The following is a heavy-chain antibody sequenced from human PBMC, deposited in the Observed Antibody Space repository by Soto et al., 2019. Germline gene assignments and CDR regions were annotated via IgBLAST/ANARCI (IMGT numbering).Heavy chain of an antibody. J-gene: IGHJ4*02. Sequence: EGSLRLSCAGSGFTFSDYSMSWVRQAPGKGLEWVSTITGNGGRTYYADSVRGRFTISRDNSKNTLYLRMNSLIAEDTAIYYCARDSFPDHDYPGPGPLVTVSS. CDR1: GFTFSDYS. V-gene: IGHV3-23*01. D-gene: IGHD2-21*01. CDR3: ARDSFPDHDY. CDR2: ITGNGGRT.